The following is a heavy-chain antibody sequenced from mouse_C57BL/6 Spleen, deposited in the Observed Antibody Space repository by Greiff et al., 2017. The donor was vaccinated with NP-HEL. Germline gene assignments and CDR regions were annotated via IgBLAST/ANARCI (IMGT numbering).Heavy chain of an antibody. Sequence: VQLQQSGPVLVKPGASVKMSCKASGYTFTDYYMNWVKQSHGKSLEWIGVINPYNGGTSYNQKFKGKATLTVDKSSSTAYMELNSLTSEDSAVYYCASDAQATAYWGQGTLVTVSA. D-gene: IGHD3-2*02. CDR2: INPYNGGT. CDR3: ASDAQATAY. CDR1: GYTFTDYY. V-gene: IGHV1-19*01. J-gene: IGHJ3*01.